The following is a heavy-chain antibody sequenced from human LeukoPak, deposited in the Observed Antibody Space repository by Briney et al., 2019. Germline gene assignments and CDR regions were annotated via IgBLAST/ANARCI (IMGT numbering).Heavy chain of an antibody. CDR3: ARTGYSSGWYGAFDI. J-gene: IGHJ3*02. D-gene: IGHD6-19*01. CDR2: IYPGDSDT. Sequence: GESLKISCKGSGYSFTSYWIGWVRQMPGKGLEWMGVIYPGDSDTRYSPSFQGQVTISADKSISTAYLQWSSLKASDTAVYYCARTGYSSGWYGAFDIWGQGTKVTVSS. CDR1: GYSFTSYW. V-gene: IGHV5-51*01.